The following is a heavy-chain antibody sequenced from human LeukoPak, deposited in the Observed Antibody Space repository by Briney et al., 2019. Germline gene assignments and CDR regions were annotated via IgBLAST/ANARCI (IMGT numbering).Heavy chain of an antibody. D-gene: IGHD1-7*01. CDR1: GLAFSDYA. CDR2: ISAGGGTT. CDR3: ARDQNWNSYVGDY. J-gene: IGHJ4*02. Sequence: YPGGSLRLSCIGSGLAFSDYAMNWVRQAPGKGLEWVSVISAGGGTTYYADSVKGRFTISRDNAKNSLYLQMNSLRVEDTAVYYCARDQNWNSYVGDYWGQGTLVTVSS. V-gene: IGHV3-23*01.